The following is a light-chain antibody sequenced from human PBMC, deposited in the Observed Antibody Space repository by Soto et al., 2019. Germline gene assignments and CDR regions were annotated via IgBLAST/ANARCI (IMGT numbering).Light chain of an antibody. CDR1: QSVRSW. Sequence: DIQMTQSPSTLSASLGSRVTITCRASQSVRSWLAWYQQKPGRSPKLLIYDASSLEGGVPSRFSGGGFGTEFTLTVSSLQADDFATYDCQQYSNYSFTFGPGTKVDMK. CDR3: QQYSNYSFT. J-gene: IGKJ3*01. V-gene: IGKV1-5*01. CDR2: DAS.